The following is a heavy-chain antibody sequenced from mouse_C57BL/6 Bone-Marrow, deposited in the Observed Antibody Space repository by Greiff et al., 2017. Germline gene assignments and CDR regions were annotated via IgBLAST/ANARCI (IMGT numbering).Heavy chain of an antibody. J-gene: IGHJ3*01. V-gene: IGHV1-64*01. CDR3: ARGGPSFAY. CDR2: IHPNSGST. Sequence: VQLQQPGAELVKPGASVKLSCKASGYTFTSYWMHWVKQRPGQGLEWIGMIHPNSGSTNYNAKFKSKATLTVDKSSSTAYMQLSSLTSEDSAVYSCARGGPSFAYWGQGTLVTVSA. CDR1: GYTFTSYW.